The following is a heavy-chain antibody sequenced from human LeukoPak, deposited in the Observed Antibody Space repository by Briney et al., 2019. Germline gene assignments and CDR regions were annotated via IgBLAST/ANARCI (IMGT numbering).Heavy chain of an antibody. V-gene: IGHV4-39*01. CDR3: ARSTHEYYFDY. CDR1: DGSISSSRFF. J-gene: IGHJ4*02. Sequence: KTSKTLSLTCTVSDGSISSSRFFYGWVRQPPGKGLEWIGSVDSGGGTYDNPSLKSRVTISLDASKTQFSLRLSSVTAADTAVYYCARSTHEYYFDYWGQGTLVTVSS. D-gene: IGHD1-1*01. CDR2: VDSGGGT.